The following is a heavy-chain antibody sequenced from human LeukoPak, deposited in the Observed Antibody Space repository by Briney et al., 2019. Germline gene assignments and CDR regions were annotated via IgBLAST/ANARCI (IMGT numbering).Heavy chain of an antibody. D-gene: IGHD4-17*01. J-gene: IGHJ4*02. CDR3: ARGTITTVTDS. CDR1: GGSIISGDYC. V-gene: IGHV4-39*07. Sequence: SETLSLTCTVSGGSIISGDYCWSWIRQPPGKGLEWVGEIYLRGNTNYNPSLESRVSISVDESKTQLSLRLESVTAADTAVYYCARGTITTVTDSWGPGTLVTVSS. CDR2: IYLRGNT.